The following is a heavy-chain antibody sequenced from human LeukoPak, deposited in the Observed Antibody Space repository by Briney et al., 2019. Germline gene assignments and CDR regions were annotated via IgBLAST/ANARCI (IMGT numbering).Heavy chain of an antibody. CDR3: AKDRWGAVASFDY. D-gene: IGHD6-19*01. V-gene: IGHV3-30*02. CDR1: GFTFSSHG. CDR2: IRYDGNNK. J-gene: IGHJ4*02. Sequence: GETLRLSCAASGFTFSSHGMNWVRQAPGKGLEWVSVIRYDGNNKYYADSVKGRFTISRDNSKNTLYLQMNSLESEDTAVYYCAKDRWGAVASFDYWGQGTLVTVSS.